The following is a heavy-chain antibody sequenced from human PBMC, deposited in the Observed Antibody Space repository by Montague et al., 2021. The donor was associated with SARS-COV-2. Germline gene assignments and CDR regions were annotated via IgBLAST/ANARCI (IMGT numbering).Heavy chain of an antibody. Sequence: VKPTQTLPLTCTFSGISLSTSGVGVAWIRQPPGKALEWLALIYWDDDERYSPSMRSRLTITKDTSENQVVLRMTNMDPMDTATYYCAPLGFDSRSYYTPHNRFDPRGQGILVTVSS. CDR2: IYWDDDE. CDR1: GISLSTSGVG. CDR3: APLGFDSRSYYTPHNRFDP. D-gene: IGHD3-10*01. J-gene: IGHJ5*02. V-gene: IGHV2-5*02.